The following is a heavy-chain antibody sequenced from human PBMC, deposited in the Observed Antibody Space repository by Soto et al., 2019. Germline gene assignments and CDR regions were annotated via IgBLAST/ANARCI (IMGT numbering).Heavy chain of an antibody. V-gene: IGHV3-30-3*01. J-gene: IGHJ6*01. CDR2: ISHDGSNK. CDR1: GFTFRSYA. CDR3: ARGDREDIAVVIGVRPGEYGVDV. Sequence: GGSLRLSCAASGFTFRSYAMHRVRQAPGKGLECVAVISHDGSNKFYRDYVKGRFTISRDNSKNTLYLQINSLRYEDTAVYYCARGDREDIAVVIGVRPGEYGVDVWGQGTTVTVSS. D-gene: IGHD2-15*01.